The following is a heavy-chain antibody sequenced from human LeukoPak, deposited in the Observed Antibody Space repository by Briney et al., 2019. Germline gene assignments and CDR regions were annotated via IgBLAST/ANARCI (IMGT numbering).Heavy chain of an antibody. J-gene: IGHJ6*03. CDR1: GFSFSSYW. CDR3: ARGQAQQWLVSPWNYYYMDV. Sequence: GGSLRLSCAASGFSFSSYWMHWVRKAPGKGLVWVSRLNSDGSSTTYADSVKGRFTISRDNAKNTLYLQMNSLRAEDTAVYYCARGQAQQWLVSPWNYYYMDVWGKGTTVTISS. CDR2: LNSDGSST. V-gene: IGHV3-74*01. D-gene: IGHD6-19*01.